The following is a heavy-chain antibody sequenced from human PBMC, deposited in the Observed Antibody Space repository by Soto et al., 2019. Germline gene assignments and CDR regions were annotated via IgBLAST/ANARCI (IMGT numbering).Heavy chain of an antibody. V-gene: IGHV3-15*07. J-gene: IGHJ6*02. CDR2: IKTRSEGEAT. CDR1: DFSISNAW. D-gene: IGHD2-15*01. Sequence: VQLVESGGGLVKPGGSLRPSCAPSDFSISNAWMIWVRQAPGKGLEWVGRIKTRSEGEATDYAAPLKDRFTISRDDSKNTLFLQMNSLKTEDTAVYYCTTGSVEGVWGQGATVIVSS. CDR3: TTGSVEGV.